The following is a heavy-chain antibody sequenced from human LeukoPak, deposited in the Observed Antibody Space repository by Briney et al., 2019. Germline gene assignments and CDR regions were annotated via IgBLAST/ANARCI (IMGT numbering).Heavy chain of an antibody. V-gene: IGHV4-39*01. CDR2: IYYSGST. Sequence: PSETLSLTCTVSGGSISSSSYYWGWIRQPPGKGLEWIGSIYYSGSTYYNPSLKSRVTISVDTSKNKFSLKMSSVTAADTALYYCANTLAVVGSPFDFWGQGILVTVSA. J-gene: IGHJ4*02. CDR1: GGSISSSSYY. CDR3: ANTLAVVGSPFDF. D-gene: IGHD6-19*01.